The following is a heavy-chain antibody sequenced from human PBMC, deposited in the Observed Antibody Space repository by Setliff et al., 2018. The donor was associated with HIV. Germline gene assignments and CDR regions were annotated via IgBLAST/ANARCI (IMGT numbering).Heavy chain of an antibody. V-gene: IGHV3-74*01. CDR2: MNTDGSST. CDR1: GFTFSSYW. Sequence: PGGSLRLSCAASGFTFSSYWMHWVRQAPGKGLVWVFGMNTDGSSTRYADSVKGRFTISRDNAKNMRYLQMNSLSADDTAVYYCVNRAWLESWGQGTLVTVSS. J-gene: IGHJ4*02. CDR3: VNRAWLES.